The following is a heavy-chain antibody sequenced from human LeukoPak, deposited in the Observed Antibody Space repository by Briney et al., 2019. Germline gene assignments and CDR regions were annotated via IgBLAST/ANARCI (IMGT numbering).Heavy chain of an antibody. CDR1: GGSFSGYY. D-gene: IGHD3-10*01. Sequence: SETLSLTCAVYGGSFSGYYWSWIRQPPGKGLEWIGEINHSGSTNYNPSLKSRVTISVDTSKNQFSLKLSSVTAADTAVYYCARRSRYGSGPRAAFDIWGQGTMVTVSS. CDR3: ARRSRYGSGPRAAFDI. J-gene: IGHJ3*02. V-gene: IGHV4-34*01. CDR2: INHSGST.